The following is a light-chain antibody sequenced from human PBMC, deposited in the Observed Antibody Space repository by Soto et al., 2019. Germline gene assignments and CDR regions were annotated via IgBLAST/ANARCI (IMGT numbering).Light chain of an antibody. CDR1: QSVRSN. Sequence: EIVMTQSPATLSVSPGERATLSCRASQSVRSNFAWYQQKPGQAPRLLIYEASTRATGVPARFSGSGSGTEFTLTISSLQSEDFAICYCRQYNHWPSFGQGTKVEIK. J-gene: IGKJ2*01. CDR3: RQYNHWPS. V-gene: IGKV3-15*01. CDR2: EAS.